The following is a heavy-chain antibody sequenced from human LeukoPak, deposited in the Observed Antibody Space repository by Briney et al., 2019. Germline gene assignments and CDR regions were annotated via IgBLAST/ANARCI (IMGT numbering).Heavy chain of an antibody. Sequence: ASVQISCKASGYTFTSYDIKWGRRATGQGVEWMGWMNPNSGNTGYAQKFKGRVTITRNTSINTAYMELSGLGSEATAVYYWARGGGSFDWGQGTLVTVSS. CDR3: ARGGGSFD. CDR2: MNPNSGNT. J-gene: IGHJ4*02. CDR1: GYTFTSYD. V-gene: IGHV1-8*01. D-gene: IGHD3-16*01.